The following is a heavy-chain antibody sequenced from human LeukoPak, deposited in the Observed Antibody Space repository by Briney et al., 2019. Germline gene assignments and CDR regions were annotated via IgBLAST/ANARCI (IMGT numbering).Heavy chain of an antibody. CDR2: ISSSSSTI. J-gene: IGHJ5*02. V-gene: IGHV3-48*02. CDR3: ARDPPHQLYYYDSSGYWT. CDR1: GSTFSSYS. D-gene: IGHD3-22*01. Sequence: GGSLRLPCAASGSTFSSYSMNWVRQAPGKGLEWVSYISSSSSTIYYADSVKGRFTISRDNAKNSLYLQMNSLRDEDTAVYYCARDPPHQLYYYDSSGYWTWGQGTLVTVSS.